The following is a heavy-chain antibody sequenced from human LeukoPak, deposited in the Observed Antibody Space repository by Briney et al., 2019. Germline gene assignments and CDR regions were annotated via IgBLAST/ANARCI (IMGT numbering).Heavy chain of an antibody. J-gene: IGHJ4*02. Sequence: SETLSLTCALSGYSISSGYYWGWTRQPPGKGLEWVGSFYHSGSTYSNPSLKSRVTISVDTSKNQFSLKLSSVPAADTAVYYCARRGSGWEVYYFDYWGQGTLVTVSS. CDR1: GYSISSGYY. V-gene: IGHV4-38-2*01. CDR3: ARRGSGWEVYYFDY. D-gene: IGHD6-19*01. CDR2: FYHSGST.